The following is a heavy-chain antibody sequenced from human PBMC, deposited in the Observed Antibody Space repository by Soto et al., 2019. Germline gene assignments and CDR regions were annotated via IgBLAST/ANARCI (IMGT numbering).Heavy chain of an antibody. CDR1: GGSISSSSYY. CDR3: ARHLSSSFNYSDY. Sequence: SETLSLTCTVSGGSISSSSYYWVWIRQPPGKGLEWIGSIYYSGSTYYNPSLKSRVTISVDTSKNQFSLKLSSVTAADTAVYYCARHLSSSFNYSDYWGQGTLVTVSS. D-gene: IGHD6-13*01. J-gene: IGHJ4*02. CDR2: IYYSGST. V-gene: IGHV4-39*01.